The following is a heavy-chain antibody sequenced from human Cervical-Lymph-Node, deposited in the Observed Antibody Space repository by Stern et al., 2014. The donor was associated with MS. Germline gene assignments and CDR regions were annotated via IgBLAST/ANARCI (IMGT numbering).Heavy chain of an antibody. CDR2: IYYSGST. CDR1: GGSISSYY. D-gene: IGHD6-13*01. Sequence: QVQLQESGPGLVKPSETLSLTCTVSGGSISSYYWSWIRQPPGKGLEWIGYIYYSGSTNYNPSLKSRVTLSVDTSKNKFFLQLSSGTAADTAVYYCARVPGIAAAGYGMDVWGQGTTVTVSS. V-gene: IGHV4-59*01. CDR3: ARVPGIAAAGYGMDV. J-gene: IGHJ6*02.